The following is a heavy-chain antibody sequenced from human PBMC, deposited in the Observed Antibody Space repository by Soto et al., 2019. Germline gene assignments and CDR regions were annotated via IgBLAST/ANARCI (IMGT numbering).Heavy chain of an antibody. D-gene: IGHD3-10*01. CDR1: GFTVSSNY. Sequence: GSLRLSCAASGFTVSSNYMSWVRQAPGKGLEWVSVIYSGGSTYYADSVKGRFTISRDNSKNTLYLQMNSLRAEDTAVYYCAREREYYGSGSYYNYYMDVWGKGTTVTVSS. CDR2: IYSGGST. V-gene: IGHV3-53*01. CDR3: AREREYYGSGSYYNYYMDV. J-gene: IGHJ6*03.